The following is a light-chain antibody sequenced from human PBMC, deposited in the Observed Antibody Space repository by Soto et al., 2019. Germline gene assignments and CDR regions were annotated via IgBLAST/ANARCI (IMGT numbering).Light chain of an antibody. Sequence: EIKMSQSPSTLSGSIGDRVTITCRASQTISSWLAWYQQKPGKAPKLLIYRASTLKSGVPSRFSGSGSGTEFTLTISSLQPDDFATYYCQHYNSYSWTFGQGTKVDIK. J-gene: IGKJ1*01. CDR2: RAS. CDR3: QHYNSYSWT. V-gene: IGKV1-5*03. CDR1: QTISSW.